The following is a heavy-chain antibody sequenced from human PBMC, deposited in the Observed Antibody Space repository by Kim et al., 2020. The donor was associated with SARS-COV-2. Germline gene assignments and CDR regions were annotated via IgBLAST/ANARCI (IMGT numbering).Heavy chain of an antibody. Sequence: FQGRVTITADESTGTAYMELSSLRSEDTAVYYCARGGGSSSSWYGGYFQHWGQGTLVTVSS. CDR3: ARGGGSSSSWYGGYFQH. J-gene: IGHJ1*01. D-gene: IGHD6-13*01. V-gene: IGHV1-69*01.